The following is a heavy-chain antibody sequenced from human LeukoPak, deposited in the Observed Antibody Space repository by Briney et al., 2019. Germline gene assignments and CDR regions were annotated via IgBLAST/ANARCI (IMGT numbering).Heavy chain of an antibody. V-gene: IGHV3-33*08. D-gene: IGHD6-19*01. J-gene: IGHJ4*02. CDR2: IWYDGSNK. CDR3: ARDRGIAVAGSDY. CDR1: GGSFSGYY. Sequence: LSLTCAVYGGSFSGYYWSWIRQPPGKGLEWVAVIWYDGSNKYYADSVKGRFTISRDNSKNTLYLQMNSLRAEDTAVYYCARDRGIAVAGSDYWGQGTLVTVSS.